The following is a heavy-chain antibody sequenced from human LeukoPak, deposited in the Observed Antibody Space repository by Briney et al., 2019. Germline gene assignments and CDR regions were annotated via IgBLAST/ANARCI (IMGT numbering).Heavy chain of an antibody. CDR2: IYTSGST. Sequence: SETLSLTCTVSGGSISSYYWSWIRQPAGKGLEWIGRIYTSGSTNYNPSLESRVTMSVDTSKKQFSLKLSSVTAADTAVYYCARFSLGIAVAGTGEAFDIWGQGTMVTVSS. CDR3: ARFSLGIAVAGTGEAFDI. D-gene: IGHD6-19*01. V-gene: IGHV4-4*07. J-gene: IGHJ3*02. CDR1: GGSISSYY.